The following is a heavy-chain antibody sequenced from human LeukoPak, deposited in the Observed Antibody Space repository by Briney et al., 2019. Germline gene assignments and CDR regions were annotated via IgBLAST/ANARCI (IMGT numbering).Heavy chain of an antibody. Sequence: GGSLRLSCAASGFTFSSYAMHWVRQAPGKGLEWVAVISYDGSNKFYADSVKGRFTFSRDNSKNTLYLQMNSLRAEDTAVYYCAKDYGVIDYWGQGTLVTVSS. CDR1: GFTFSSYA. V-gene: IGHV3-30*04. CDR2: ISYDGSNK. CDR3: AKDYGVIDY. J-gene: IGHJ4*02. D-gene: IGHD3-10*01.